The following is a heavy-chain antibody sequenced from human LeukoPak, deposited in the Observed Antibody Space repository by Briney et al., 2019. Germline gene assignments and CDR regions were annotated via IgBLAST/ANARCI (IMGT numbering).Heavy chain of an antibody. Sequence: DPGGSLRLSCAGSGFTFSSYWMNWVRQAPGQGLEWLATIKPDGSEKYYVDSVKGRLTISRDNAKSSLYLQMNNLRVEDTAVYYCVRAISGAEPYWGQGILVSVSS. V-gene: IGHV3-7*01. CDR1: GFTFSSYW. J-gene: IGHJ4*02. CDR3: VRAISGAEPY. D-gene: IGHD6-19*01. CDR2: IKPDGSEK.